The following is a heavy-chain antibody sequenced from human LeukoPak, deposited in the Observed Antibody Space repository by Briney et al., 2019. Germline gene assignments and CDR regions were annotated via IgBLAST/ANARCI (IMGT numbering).Heavy chain of an antibody. V-gene: IGHV4-59*01. CDR1: GFTFRNYV. J-gene: IGHJ5*02. Sequence: GSLGLSCTASGFTFRNYVMSWIRQPPGKGLEWIGYIYYSGSTNYNPSLKSRVTISVDTSKNQFSLKLSSVTAADTAVYYCARVDPGGTWFDPWGQGTLVTVSS. CDR3: ARVDPGGTWFDP. CDR2: IYYSGST. D-gene: IGHD1-14*01.